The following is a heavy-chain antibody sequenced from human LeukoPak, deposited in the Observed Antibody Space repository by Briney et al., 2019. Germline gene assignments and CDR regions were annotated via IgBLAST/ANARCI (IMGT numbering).Heavy chain of an antibody. J-gene: IGHJ4*02. D-gene: IGHD6-13*01. V-gene: IGHV3-64D*06. Sequence: GGSLRLSCSAPGFTFSSYVMHWVRQAPGKGLGYVAIISRSGGSTDYADSVKGRFTISRDNSKNTLYLQMSSLRAEDTAVYYCVKDLSGSWAFDYWGQGTLVTVSS. CDR1: GFTFSSYV. CDR2: ISRSGGST. CDR3: VKDLSGSWAFDY.